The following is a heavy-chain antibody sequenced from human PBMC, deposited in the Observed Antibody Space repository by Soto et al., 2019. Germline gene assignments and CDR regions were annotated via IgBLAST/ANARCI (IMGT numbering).Heavy chain of an antibody. CDR2: INHSGST. CDR3: ARNGSSSGNHDY. D-gene: IGHD6-6*01. J-gene: IGHJ4*02. V-gene: IGHV4-34*01. Sequence: SETMSLTCAVYGGSFSGYYWSWIRKPPGKGLEWIGEINHSGSTNYNPSLKSRVTISVDTSKNQFSLKLSSVTAADTAVYYCARNGSSSGNHDYWGQGTLVTVSS. CDR1: GGSFSGYY.